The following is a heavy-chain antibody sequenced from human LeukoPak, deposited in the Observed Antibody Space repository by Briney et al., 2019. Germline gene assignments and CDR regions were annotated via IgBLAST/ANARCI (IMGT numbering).Heavy chain of an antibody. CDR1: GFSFSSYG. CDR3: ARERGRGRDSPWFDY. V-gene: IGHV3-21*04. D-gene: IGHD1-26*01. J-gene: IGHJ4*02. Sequence: KPGGSLRLSCGASGFSFSSYGMNWVRQAPGERLEWVSSISSLSNNIYYADSVKDRFTISRDNAKNSLYLLMNSLRAEDTAVYYCARERGRGRDSPWFDYWGQGTLVTVSS. CDR2: ISSLSNNI.